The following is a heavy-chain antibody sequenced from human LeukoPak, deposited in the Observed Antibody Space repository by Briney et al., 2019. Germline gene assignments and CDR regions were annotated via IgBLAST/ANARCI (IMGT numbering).Heavy chain of an antibody. V-gene: IGHV3-53*01. CDR3: AKDSYSSSWYPLYYMDV. J-gene: IGHJ6*03. D-gene: IGHD6-13*01. Sequence: PGGSLRLSCAASGFTVSSNYMSWVRQAPGKGLEWVSVIYSGGSTYYADSVKGRFTISRDNSKNTLYLQMNSLRAEDTAVYYCAKDSYSSSWYPLYYMDVWGKGTTVTVSS. CDR1: GFTVSSNY. CDR2: IYSGGST.